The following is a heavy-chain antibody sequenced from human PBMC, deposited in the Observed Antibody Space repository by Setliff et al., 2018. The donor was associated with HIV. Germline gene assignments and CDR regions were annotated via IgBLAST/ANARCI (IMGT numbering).Heavy chain of an antibody. D-gene: IGHD2-15*01. CDR2: ISWRSTYI. J-gene: IGHJ6*03. CDR1: GFTFSTHE. V-gene: IGHV3-21*01. Sequence: KPGGSLRLSCAASGFTFSTHEMNWVRQAPGKGLEWISSISWRSTYIYYSDSVKDRFTISRDDAEKSLFLQLDSLRDEDTAVYYCSMSHGIGNYYMDGWGPGTTVTVSS. CDR3: SMSHGIGNYYMDG.